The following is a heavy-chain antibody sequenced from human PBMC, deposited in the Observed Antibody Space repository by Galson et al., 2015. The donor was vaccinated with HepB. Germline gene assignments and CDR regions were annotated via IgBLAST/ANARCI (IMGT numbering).Heavy chain of an antibody. CDR1: GSFSTYF. CDR2: ISSIGDNT. V-gene: IGHV3-64D*06. Sequence: SLRLSCAASGSFSTYFMHWVRQAPGKGLEFVSTISSIGDNTYYGYSVKGRFTISRDNSKNTLYLQMSSLRVEDTAVYFCARDLQMATSGRLRNYYGMDVWGQGTTVIVSS. J-gene: IGHJ6*02. CDR3: ARDLQMATSGRLRNYYGMDV. D-gene: IGHD3-10*01.